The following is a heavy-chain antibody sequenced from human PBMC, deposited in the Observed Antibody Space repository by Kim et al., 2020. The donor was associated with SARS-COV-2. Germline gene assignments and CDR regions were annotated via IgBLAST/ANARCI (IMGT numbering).Heavy chain of an antibody. V-gene: IGHV1-69*10. CDR3: ARESYYYRSSCFLGPYNNDDAPTNSVTMALGSPRSEDTVVHCCASALDYSVNNGSMSHCYYYSMDV. CDR1: GGTFSSYA. J-gene: IGHJ6*02. Sequence: SVKVSCKASGGTFSSYAIRWVRQAPGQGLEWMGGIIPILGKAKYAQKFQGRVTITADESTSTAYMELSSLRSEDTAVYYCARESYYYRSSCFLGPYNNDDAPTNSVTMALGSPRSEDTVVHCCASALDYSVNNGSMSHCYYYSMDVWGQGTPVTVSS. CDR2: IIPILGKA. D-gene: IGHD3-22*01.